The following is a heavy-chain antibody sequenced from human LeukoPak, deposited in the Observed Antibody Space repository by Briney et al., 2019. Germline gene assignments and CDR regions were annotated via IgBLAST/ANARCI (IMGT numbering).Heavy chain of an antibody. CDR1: GFTFDDYA. CDR3: AKDMEVADLYYYYGMDV. Sequence: SLRLSCAASGFTFDDYAMHWVRQAPGKGLEWVSGISWNSGSIGYADSVKGRFTISRDNAKNSLYLQMNSLRAEDTALYYCAKDMEVADLYYYYGMDVWGQGTTVTVSS. J-gene: IGHJ6*02. V-gene: IGHV3-9*01. D-gene: IGHD6-19*01. CDR2: ISWNSGSI.